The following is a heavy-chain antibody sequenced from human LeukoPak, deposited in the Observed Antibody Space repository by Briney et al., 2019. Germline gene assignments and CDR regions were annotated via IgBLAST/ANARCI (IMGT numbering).Heavy chain of an antibody. J-gene: IGHJ6*02. Sequence: SETLSLTCAVYGGSFSGYYWSWIRQPLGKGLEWIGEINHSGSTNYNPSLKSRVTISVDTSKNQFSLKLSSVTAADTAVYYCARGRGGSGSHHSYYYYYYGMDVWGQGTTVTVSS. CDR2: INHSGST. CDR3: ARGRGGSGSHHSYYYYYYGMDV. CDR1: GGSFSGYY. V-gene: IGHV4-34*01. D-gene: IGHD3-10*01.